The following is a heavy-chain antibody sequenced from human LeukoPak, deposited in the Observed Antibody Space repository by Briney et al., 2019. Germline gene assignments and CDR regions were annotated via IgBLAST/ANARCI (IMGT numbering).Heavy chain of an antibody. CDR2: IYYSGST. CDR3: ARQHSPGYFDY. CDR1: GGSISSGGYY. J-gene: IGHJ4*02. D-gene: IGHD6-13*01. V-gene: IGHV4-31*03. Sequence: SETLSLTCTVSGGSISSGGYYWTWIRQHPGKGLEWIGYIYYSGSTYYNPSLKSRLAMSVDTSKNQFSVKLTSVTAADTAVYYCARQHSPGYFDYWGQGTLSPSPQ.